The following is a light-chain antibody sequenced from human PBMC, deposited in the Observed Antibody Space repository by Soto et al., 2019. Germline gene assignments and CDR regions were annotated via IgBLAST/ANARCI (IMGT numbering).Light chain of an antibody. CDR1: QTISSW. CDR3: QQYDTLSYN. CDR2: DAS. J-gene: IGKJ2*01. Sequence: DIQMTQSPSTLSGSVGDRVTITCRASQTISSWLAWYQQKPGKAPKLLIYDASHLQSGVASRFSASGAGTDFTFTISSLQPEDVGTYYCQQYDTLSYNFGQGTKLGI. V-gene: IGKV1-5*01.